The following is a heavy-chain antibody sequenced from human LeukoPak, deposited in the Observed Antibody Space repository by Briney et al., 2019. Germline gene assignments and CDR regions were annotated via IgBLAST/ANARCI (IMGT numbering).Heavy chain of an antibody. CDR3: AKDRLDRGYCGGDCYHYFAY. Sequence: GGSLRLSCAASGFTFSSYGMHWVRQAPGKGLEWVAFIRYDGSNKYYADSVKGRFTISRDNSKNTLYLQMNSLRAEDTAVYYCAKDRLDRGYCGGDCYHYFAYWGQGTLVTVSS. CDR1: GFTFSSYG. CDR2: IRYDGSNK. D-gene: IGHD2-21*02. V-gene: IGHV3-30*02. J-gene: IGHJ4*02.